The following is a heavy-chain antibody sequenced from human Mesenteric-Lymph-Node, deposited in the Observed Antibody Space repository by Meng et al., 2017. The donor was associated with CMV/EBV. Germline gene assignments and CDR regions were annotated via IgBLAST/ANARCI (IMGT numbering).Heavy chain of an antibody. Sequence: ASVKVSCKASGYTFNTYGVSWVRQAPGQGLEWMGWISTLSGDTNYAQKLQGRVTMTTDTSTSTAYMELRSLRSDDTAVYYCARIKLRAFDIWGQGTMVTVSS. V-gene: IGHV1-18*01. D-gene: IGHD3-10*01. CDR1: GYTFNTYG. CDR3: ARIKLRAFDI. J-gene: IGHJ3*02. CDR2: ISTLSGDT.